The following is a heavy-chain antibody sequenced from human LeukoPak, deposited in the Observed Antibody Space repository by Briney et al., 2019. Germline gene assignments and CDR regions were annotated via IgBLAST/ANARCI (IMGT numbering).Heavy chain of an antibody. J-gene: IGHJ6*03. CDR3: ARTPGYYYDSSGYSAPYYYYYMDV. D-gene: IGHD3-22*01. CDR2: IDWDDDK. CDR1: GFSLSTSGMC. V-gene: IGHV2-70*11. Sequence: ESGPALVKPTQTLTLTCTFSGFSLSTSGMCVSWIRQPPGKALEWLARIDWDDDKYYSTSLKTRLTISKDTSKNQVVLTMTNMDPVDTATYYCARTPGYYYDSSGYSAPYYYYYMDVWGKGTTVTVSS.